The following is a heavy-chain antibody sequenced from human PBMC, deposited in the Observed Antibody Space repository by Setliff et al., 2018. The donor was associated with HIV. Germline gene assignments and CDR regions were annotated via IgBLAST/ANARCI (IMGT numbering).Heavy chain of an antibody. V-gene: IGHV4-38-2*01. J-gene: IGHJ3*02. CDR1: GGSFSGYY. D-gene: IGHD6-13*01. Sequence: SETLSLTCAVYGGSFSGYYWGWIRQPPGKGLEWIGSIYHSGNTYYNPSLKSRVTMSLDTSKNQFSLKLNSVTAADTAVYYCATIAAAGLDAFDIWGQGTMVTVSS. CDR2: IYHSGNT. CDR3: ATIAAAGLDAFDI.